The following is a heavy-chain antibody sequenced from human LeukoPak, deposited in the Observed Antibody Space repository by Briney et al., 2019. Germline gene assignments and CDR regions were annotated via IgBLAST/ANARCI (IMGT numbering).Heavy chain of an antibody. CDR3: AKYGRYYYDSSGYSDA. CDR2: ISGSGGST. V-gene: IGHV3-23*01. CDR1: GFAFNTYA. D-gene: IGHD3-22*01. Sequence: GSLRLSCAASGFAFNTYAMHWVRQAPGKGLEWVSAISGSGGSTNYADSVKGRFTISRDNSKNTLYLQMNSLRVEDTAVYYCAKYGRYYYDSSGYSDAWGQGTLVTVSS. J-gene: IGHJ5*02.